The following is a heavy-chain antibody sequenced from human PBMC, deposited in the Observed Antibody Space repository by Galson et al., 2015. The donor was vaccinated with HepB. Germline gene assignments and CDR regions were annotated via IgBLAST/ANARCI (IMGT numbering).Heavy chain of an antibody. J-gene: IGHJ5*02. CDR3: TTVLASCSGGSCYSSGWLPSWFAP. Sequence: SLRLSCAASGFSFTNAWMSWVRQAPGKGLEWVGHIESKTDGGTTDYAAPVKGRFTIPRDDSKNTLHMQMNSLKTEDTAVYYCTTVLASCSGGSCYSSGWLPSWFAPWGQGTLVTVSS. CDR1: GFSFTNAW. CDR2: IESKTDGGTT. V-gene: IGHV3-15*04. D-gene: IGHD2-15*01.